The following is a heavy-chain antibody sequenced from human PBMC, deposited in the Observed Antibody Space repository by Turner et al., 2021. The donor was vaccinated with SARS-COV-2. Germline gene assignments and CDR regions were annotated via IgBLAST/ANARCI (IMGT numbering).Heavy chain of an antibody. CDR1: GYTFTGYY. Sequence: QGQLVQSGAEGKKPGASVKVPCTASGYTFTGYYMHWVRQAPGQGLGWVGWINPNSGGTNYAQKFQGRVTMTRDTSISTAYMELSRLGSDDAAVYYCAVLEMATITDAFDVWGQGTMVTVSS. D-gene: IGHD5-12*01. J-gene: IGHJ3*01. CDR3: AVLEMATITDAFDV. V-gene: IGHV1-2*02. CDR2: INPNSGGT.